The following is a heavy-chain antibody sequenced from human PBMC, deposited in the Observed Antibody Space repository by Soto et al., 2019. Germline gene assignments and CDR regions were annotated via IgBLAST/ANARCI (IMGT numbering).Heavy chain of an antibody. D-gene: IGHD3-22*01. CDR1: GYTFTGYY. CDR3: ARGDYYYGSSGYQYYFDY. V-gene: IGHV1-2*02. J-gene: IGHJ4*02. Sequence: ASVKVSCKASGYTFTGYYMHWVRQAPGQGLEWMGWINPNSGGTNYAQKFQGRVTMTRDTSISTAYMELSRLRSDDTAVYYCARGDYYYGSSGYQYYFDYWGQGTLVTVSS. CDR2: INPNSGGT.